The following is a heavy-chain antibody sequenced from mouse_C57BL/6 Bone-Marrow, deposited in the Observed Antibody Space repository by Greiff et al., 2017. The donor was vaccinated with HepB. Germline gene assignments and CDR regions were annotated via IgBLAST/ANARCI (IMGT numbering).Heavy chain of an antibody. J-gene: IGHJ4*01. CDR3: ARERLRSRAMDY. Sequence: EVHLVESGPGLVKPSQSLSLTCSVTGYSITSGYYWNWIRQFPGNKLEWMGYISYDGSNNDNPSLKNRISINRDTSKNQFFLKLNSLPTEDTATYYYARERLRSRAMDYWGQVTSVTVSS. V-gene: IGHV3-6*01. CDR1: GYSITSGYY. CDR2: ISYDGSN. D-gene: IGHD3-2*02.